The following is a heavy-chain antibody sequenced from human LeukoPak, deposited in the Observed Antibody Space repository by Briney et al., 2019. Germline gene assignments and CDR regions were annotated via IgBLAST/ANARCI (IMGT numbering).Heavy chain of an antibody. J-gene: IGHJ5*02. V-gene: IGHV3-48*01. D-gene: IGHD5-24*01. CDR1: GFTFSTYP. CDR2: ISSGGGTI. Sequence: PGGSLRLSCVASGFTFSTYPMNWVRKAPGKGLEWVSYISSGGGTIYYADSVKGRFTISRDNAENSLYLQTNSLRAEDTAVYYCARGLQTWQPGWFDPWGQGTLVTVSS. CDR3: ARGLQTWQPGWFDP.